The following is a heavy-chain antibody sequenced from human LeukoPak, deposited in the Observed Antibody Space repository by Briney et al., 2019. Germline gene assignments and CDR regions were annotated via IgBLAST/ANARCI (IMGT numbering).Heavy chain of an antibody. Sequence: GGSLRLSCAASGFTFSSYSMNWVRQAPGKGLEWVSSISSSSSYIYYADSVKGRFTISRDNAKNSLYLQMNSLRAEDTAVYYCARDLWFGETGDAFDIWGQGTMVTVSS. V-gene: IGHV3-21*01. CDR1: GFTFSSYS. J-gene: IGHJ3*02. D-gene: IGHD3-10*01. CDR3: ARDLWFGETGDAFDI. CDR2: ISSSSSYI.